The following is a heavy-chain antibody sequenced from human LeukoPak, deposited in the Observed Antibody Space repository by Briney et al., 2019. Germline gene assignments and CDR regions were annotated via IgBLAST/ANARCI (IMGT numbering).Heavy chain of an antibody. Sequence: GGSLRLSCAASGFTFDSYAMSWVRQAPGKGLEWVSLIGYSGANSFYADSVKGRFTISRDNSKDTLYLQMNSLRAEDTAVYYRAKSLGRHTFDYWGQGTLVTVSS. CDR3: AKSLGRHTFDY. V-gene: IGHV3-23*01. D-gene: IGHD1-26*01. CDR1: GFTFDSYA. CDR2: IGYSGANS. J-gene: IGHJ4*02.